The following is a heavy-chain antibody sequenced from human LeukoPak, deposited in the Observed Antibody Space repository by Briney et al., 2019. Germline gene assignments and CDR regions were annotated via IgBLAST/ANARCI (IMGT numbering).Heavy chain of an antibody. D-gene: IGHD3-10*01. V-gene: IGHV4-39*07. Sequence: PSETLSLTCTVSGGSISSGSYYWGWIRQPPGKGLEWIGSIYYSGSTYYNPSLKSRVTISVDTSKNQFSLKLSFVTAADTAVYYCARVPLFGWAPYYYYYYMDVWGKGTTVTVSS. CDR3: ARVPLFGWAPYYYYYYMDV. CDR1: GGSISSGSYY. CDR2: IYYSGST. J-gene: IGHJ6*03.